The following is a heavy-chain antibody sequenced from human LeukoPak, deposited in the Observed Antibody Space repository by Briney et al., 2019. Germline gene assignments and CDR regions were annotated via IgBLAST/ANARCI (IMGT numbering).Heavy chain of an antibody. Sequence: GGSLRLSCAASGFTFSSYWMSWVRQAPGKGLEWVANIKKDGSEKYYVDSVKGRFTISRDNAKNSLYLQMNSLRAEDTAIYYCAKNGDRGAYCSGGSCYPYYYYNMDVWGKGTTVTISS. J-gene: IGHJ6*03. V-gene: IGHV3-7*03. D-gene: IGHD2-15*01. CDR3: AKNGDRGAYCSGGSCYPYYYYNMDV. CDR2: IKKDGSEK. CDR1: GFTFSSYW.